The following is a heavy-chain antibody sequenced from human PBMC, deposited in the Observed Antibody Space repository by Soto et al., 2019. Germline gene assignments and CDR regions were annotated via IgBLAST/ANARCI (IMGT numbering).Heavy chain of an antibody. CDR3: ARSLRSYSGYDYFDY. V-gene: IGHV1-18*01. CDR1: GYTFTSYG. D-gene: IGHD5-12*01. Sequence: QVQLVQSGAEVKKPGASVKVSCKASGYTFTSYGISWVRQAPGQGLEWMGWISAYNGNTNYAQKLQGRVTMTTETATSTAYMELRSLRSDDTAVYYCARSLRSYSGYDYFDYWGQGTLVTVSS. CDR2: ISAYNGNT. J-gene: IGHJ4*02.